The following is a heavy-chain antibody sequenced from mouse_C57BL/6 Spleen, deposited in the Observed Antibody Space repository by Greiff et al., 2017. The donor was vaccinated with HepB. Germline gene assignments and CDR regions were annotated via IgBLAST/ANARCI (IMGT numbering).Heavy chain of an antibody. CDR3: TRGYYGSQYYFDY. D-gene: IGHD1-1*01. J-gene: IGHJ2*01. CDR2: ISSGGDYI. CDR1: GFTFSSYA. Sequence: DVKLVESGAGLVKPGGSLKLSCAASGFTFSSYAMSWVRQTPEKRLEWVAYISSGGDYIYYADTVKGRFTISRDNARNTLYLQMSSLKSEDTAMYYCTRGYYGSQYYFDYWGQGTTLTVSS. V-gene: IGHV5-9-1*02.